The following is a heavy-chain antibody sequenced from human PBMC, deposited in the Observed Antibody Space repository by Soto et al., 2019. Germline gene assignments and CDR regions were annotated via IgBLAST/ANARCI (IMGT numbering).Heavy chain of an antibody. J-gene: IGHJ4*02. V-gene: IGHV4-31*03. CDR3: AREANGVSPTFDY. CDR2: IYYSGST. CDR1: GGSISSGGYY. Sequence: PSETLSLTCTVSGGSISSGGYYWSWIRQHPGKGLEWIGYIYYSGSTYYNPSLKSRVTISVDTSKNQFSLKLSSVTAADTAVYYCAREANGVSPTFDYWGQGTLVTVSS. D-gene: IGHD2-8*01.